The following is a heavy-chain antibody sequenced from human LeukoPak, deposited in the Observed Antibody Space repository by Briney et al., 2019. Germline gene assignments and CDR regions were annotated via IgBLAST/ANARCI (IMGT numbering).Heavy chain of an antibody. J-gene: IGHJ4*02. D-gene: IGHD6-6*01. CDR1: GGSFSGYS. CDR3: ARRSIAAVDS. V-gene: IGHV4-34*01. CDR2: INQSGST. Sequence: SETLSLTCAVYGGSFSGYSWSWVRQPPGKGLEWIGEINQSGSTNYNPSLKSRVTISEDTSKNQFSLKLSSVTAADTAVYFCARRSIAAVDSGGQGTLVTVS.